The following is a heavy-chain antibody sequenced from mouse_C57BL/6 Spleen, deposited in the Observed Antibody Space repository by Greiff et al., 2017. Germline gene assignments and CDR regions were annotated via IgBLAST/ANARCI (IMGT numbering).Heavy chain of an antibody. CDR1: GYSITSGYY. CDR2: ISYDGSN. J-gene: IGHJ1*03. D-gene: IGHD1-1*01. Sequence: EVKLMESGPGLVKPSQSLSLTCSVTGYSITSGYYWNWIRQFPGNKLEWMGYISYDGSNNYNPSLKNRISITRDTSKNQFFLKLNSVTTEDTATYDCAREGTTVAWYFDVWGTGTTVTVSS. V-gene: IGHV3-6*01. CDR3: AREGTTVAWYFDV.